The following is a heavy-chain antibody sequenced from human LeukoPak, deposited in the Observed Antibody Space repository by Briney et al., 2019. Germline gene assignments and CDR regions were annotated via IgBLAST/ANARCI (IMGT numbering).Heavy chain of an antibody. CDR2: ISYDGSNK. J-gene: IGHJ4*02. Sequence: GGSLRLSCAASGFTFSSYGMHWVRQAPGKGLEWVAVISYDGSNKYYADSVKGRFTISRDNSKNTLYLQMNSLRAEDTAVYYCAKGERFLEWLLPYFDYWGQGTLDTVSS. CDR3: AKGERFLEWLLPYFDY. V-gene: IGHV3-30*18. CDR1: GFTFSSYG. D-gene: IGHD3-3*01.